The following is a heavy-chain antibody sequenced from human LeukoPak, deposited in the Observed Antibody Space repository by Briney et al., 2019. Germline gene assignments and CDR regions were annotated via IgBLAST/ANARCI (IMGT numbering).Heavy chain of an antibody. CDR1: GFTFSSYE. J-gene: IGHJ4*02. CDR2: ISSSGSTI. Sequence: GGSLRLSCAASGFTFSSYEMNWVRQAPGKGLEWVSCISSSGSTIYYADSVKGRFTISRDNARNTFYLQMNSLRAEDTAVYYCVGSHVAAYWGQGTLVTVSS. D-gene: IGHD3-10*01. V-gene: IGHV3-48*03. CDR3: VGSHVAAY.